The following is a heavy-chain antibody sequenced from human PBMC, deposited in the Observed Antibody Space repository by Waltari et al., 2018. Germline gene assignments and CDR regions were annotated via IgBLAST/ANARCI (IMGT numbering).Heavy chain of an antibody. CDR2: IYYSGST. Sequence: QLQLQESRPGLVTHSETLSFTCPVSGGSLRSSSYCWGWIRQPPGQGLEWMGSIYYSGSTYYNPSLKRRVTISVDTSKNQFSLKLSSVTAADTAVYYCASGEGQMATMDSWGYYYYYYYMDVWGKGTTVTVSS. J-gene: IGHJ6*03. V-gene: IGHV4-39*01. CDR1: GGSLRSSSYC. CDR3: ASGEGQMATMDSWGYYYYYYYMDV. D-gene: IGHD3-10*01.